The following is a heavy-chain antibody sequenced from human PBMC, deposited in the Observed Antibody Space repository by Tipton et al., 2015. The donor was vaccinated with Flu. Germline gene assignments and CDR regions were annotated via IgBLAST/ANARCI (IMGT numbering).Heavy chain of an antibody. CDR2: ISSSGNTI. D-gene: IGHD3-9*01. CDR3: ATLTGDDF. V-gene: IGHV3-48*03. CDR1: GFTFSSYE. J-gene: IGHJ4*02. Sequence: SLRLSCAAFGFTFSSYEMNWVRQASGKGLEWVSYISSSGNTISYADSVRGRFTISRDNTKKSLYLQLNSLRAEDTAIYYCATLTGDDFWGQGILVTVSS.